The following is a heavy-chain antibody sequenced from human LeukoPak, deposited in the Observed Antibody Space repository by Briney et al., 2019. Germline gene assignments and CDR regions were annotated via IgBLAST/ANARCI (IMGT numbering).Heavy chain of an antibody. CDR1: GFSFTNFT. CDR2: ISGSGERT. D-gene: IGHD6-13*01. CDR3: AKDAEHSSCGYPGN. J-gene: IGHJ6*02. V-gene: IGHV3-23*01. Sequence: GSPRLSCAASGFSFTNFTMTWVRQGPGKGLEWVSGISGSGERTYYADSVRGRFTISRDNSKNTLYLQMNSLRDEDTAVYYCAKDAEHSSCGYPGNWGQGTTVTVSS.